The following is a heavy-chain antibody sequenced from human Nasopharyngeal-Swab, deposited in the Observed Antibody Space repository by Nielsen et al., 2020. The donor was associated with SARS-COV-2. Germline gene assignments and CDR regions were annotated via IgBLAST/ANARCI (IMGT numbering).Heavy chain of an antibody. CDR2: IGTAGDT. J-gene: IGHJ6*02. V-gene: IGHV3-13*01. CDR1: GLTFSSYD. D-gene: IGHD4-23*01. CDR3: ARAHYGGTYYYYYGMDV. Sequence: GESLKISCAASGLTFSSYDMHWVRQATGKGLEWVSAIGTAGDTYYPGSVKGRFTISRENAKNSLYLQMNSLRARDTAVYYCARAHYGGTYYYYYGMDVWGQGTTVTVSS.